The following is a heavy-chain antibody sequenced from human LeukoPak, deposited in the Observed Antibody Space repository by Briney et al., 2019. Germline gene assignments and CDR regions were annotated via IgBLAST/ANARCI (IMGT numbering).Heavy chain of an antibody. CDR1: GGSISSYY. Sequence: SETLSLTCTVSGGSISSYYWSWIQQPAGKGLEWIGRIYTSGSTNYNPSLKSRVTMSVDTSKNQLSLKLSSVTAADTAVYYCASHMRGSGYNAAFDYWGQGTLVTVSS. J-gene: IGHJ4*02. D-gene: IGHD3-22*01. CDR2: IYTSGST. CDR3: ASHMRGSGYNAAFDY. V-gene: IGHV4-4*07.